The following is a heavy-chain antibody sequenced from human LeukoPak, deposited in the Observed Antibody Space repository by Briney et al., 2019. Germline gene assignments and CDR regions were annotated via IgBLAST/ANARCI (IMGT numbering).Heavy chain of an antibody. Sequence: PGGSLRLSCAASGFTFDDYGMSWVRQAPGKGLEWVSGINWNGGSTGYADSVTGRFTISRDNAKNSLYLQMNSLRAEDTALYYCARSRLDSSSWYVVGDYWGQGTLVTVSS. J-gene: IGHJ4*02. V-gene: IGHV3-20*04. CDR2: INWNGGST. CDR3: ARSRLDSSSWYVVGDY. CDR1: GFTFDDYG. D-gene: IGHD6-13*01.